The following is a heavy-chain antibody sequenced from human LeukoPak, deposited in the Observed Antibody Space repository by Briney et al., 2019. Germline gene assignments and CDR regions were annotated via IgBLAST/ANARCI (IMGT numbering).Heavy chain of an antibody. V-gene: IGHV4-59*08. CDR1: GGSISSYY. Sequence: SETLSLTCTVSGGSISSYYWGWIRQPPGKGLEWIGYIYYSGSTNYNPSLKSRVTISVDTSKNQFSLKLSSVTAADTAVYYCARASFGYDSSGHDYWGQGTLVTVSS. J-gene: IGHJ4*02. D-gene: IGHD3-22*01. CDR3: ARASFGYDSSGHDY. CDR2: IYYSGST.